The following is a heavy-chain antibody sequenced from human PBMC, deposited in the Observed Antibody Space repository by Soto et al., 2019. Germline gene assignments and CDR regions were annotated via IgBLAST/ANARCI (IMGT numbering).Heavy chain of an antibody. CDR1: GFTFSSYG. CDR2: ISYDGSNK. Sequence: QVQLVESGGGVVQPGRSLRLSCAASGFTFSSYGMHWVRQAPGKGLEWVAVISYDGSNKYYVDSVKGRFTISRDNSKNTLYLHMNGLRSEDTEVYSCAEEGGFDPWGQGTLVTVSA. J-gene: IGHJ5*02. V-gene: IGHV3-30*18. D-gene: IGHD3-16*01. CDR3: AEEGGFDP.